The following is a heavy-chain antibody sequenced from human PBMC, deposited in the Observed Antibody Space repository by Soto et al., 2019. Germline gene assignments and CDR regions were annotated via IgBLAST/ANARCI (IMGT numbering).Heavy chain of an antibody. CDR2: IYYSGST. D-gene: IGHD3-3*01. V-gene: IGHV4-31*03. CDR1: CGSISRGGFF. Sequence: SETPSPTRTVSCGSISRGGFFWGWIRHHPGKGLEWIGYIYYSGSTYYNPSLKSRVTISVDTSKNQFSLKLSSVTAADTAVYYCARWWSGSRQGFDPWGQGTLVTVS. J-gene: IGHJ5*02. CDR3: ARWWSGSRQGFDP.